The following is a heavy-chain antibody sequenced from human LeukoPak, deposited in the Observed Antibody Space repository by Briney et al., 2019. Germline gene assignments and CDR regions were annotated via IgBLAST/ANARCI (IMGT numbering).Heavy chain of an antibody. Sequence: ASVKVSCKASGYTFTSYAMHWVRQAPGQRLEWMGWINAGSGNTKYSQKFQGRATITRDTSASTAYMELSSLRSEDTAVYYCAREYCSGGSCYGAPTNFDYWGQGTLVTVSS. V-gene: IGHV1-3*01. CDR1: GYTFTSYA. D-gene: IGHD2-15*01. CDR3: AREYCSGGSCYGAPTNFDY. CDR2: INAGSGNT. J-gene: IGHJ4*02.